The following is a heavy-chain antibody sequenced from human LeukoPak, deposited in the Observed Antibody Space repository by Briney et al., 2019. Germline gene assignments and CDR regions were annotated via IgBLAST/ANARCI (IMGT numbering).Heavy chain of an antibody. CDR3: AYSSSWYGYYYYGMDV. CDR1: GDSVSSNSAA. CDR2: TYYRSKWYN. V-gene: IGHV6-1*01. Sequence: SQTLSLTCAISGDSVSSNSAAWNWIRQSPSRGLEWLGRTYYRSKWYNDYAVSVKSRITINPDTSKNQFSLQLNSVTPEDTAVYYCAYSSSWYGYYYYGMDVWGQGTTVTVSS. J-gene: IGHJ6*02. D-gene: IGHD6-13*01.